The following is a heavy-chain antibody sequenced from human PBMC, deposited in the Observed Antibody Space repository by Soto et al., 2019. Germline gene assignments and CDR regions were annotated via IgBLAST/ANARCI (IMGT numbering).Heavy chain of an antibody. D-gene: IGHD3-22*01. CDR2: IYHSGST. J-gene: IGHJ4*02. CDR1: GGSISSGGYS. V-gene: IGHV4-30-2*01. Sequence: QLQLQESGSGLVKPSQTLSLTCAVSGGSISSGGYSWSWIRQPPGKGLEWIGYIYHSGSTYYNPSFNIRVTISVDRSKKQFSLKLSSVTAADTAVYYCARGAPVVNDYWGQGTLVTVSS. CDR3: ARGAPVVNDY.